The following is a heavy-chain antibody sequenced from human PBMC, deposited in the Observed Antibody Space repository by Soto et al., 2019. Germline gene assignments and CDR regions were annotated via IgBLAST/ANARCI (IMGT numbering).Heavy chain of an antibody. CDR2: IYTTGNT. CDR1: GGSISSYP. D-gene: IGHD3-10*01. V-gene: IGHV4-4*07. J-gene: IGHJ6*02. Sequence: SETLSLTCTVSGGSISSYPWSWIRQPAGKGLEWIGRIYTTGNTNYNPSLKSRVTMSVDTSKSQLSLKMNSVTAADTAVYYCARDDAVLGQVSDYYKYYYGMDVWGQGTTVTVS. CDR3: ARDDAVLGQVSDYYKYYYGMDV.